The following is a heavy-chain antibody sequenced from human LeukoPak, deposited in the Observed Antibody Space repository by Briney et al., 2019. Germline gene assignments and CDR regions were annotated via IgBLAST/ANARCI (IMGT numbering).Heavy chain of an antibody. CDR2: MNPNSGNT. J-gene: IGHJ5*02. Sequence: ASVKVSCKASGYTFTTYDINWVRQATGQGLEWMGWMNPNSGNTGYAQKFQGRVTMTRNTSISTAYMELSSLRSEDTAVYYCARGPNKSDGGNSGSAWFDPWGQGTPVTVSS. D-gene: IGHD4-23*01. V-gene: IGHV1-8*01. CDR3: ARGPNKSDGGNSGSAWFDP. CDR1: GYTFTTYD.